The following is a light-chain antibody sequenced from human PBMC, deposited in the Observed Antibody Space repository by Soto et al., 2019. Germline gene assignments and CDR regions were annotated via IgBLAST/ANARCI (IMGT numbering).Light chain of an antibody. V-gene: IGKV3-20*01. CDR3: QQYDSPWT. CDR1: QSVSSNY. J-gene: IGKJ1*01. CDR2: DTS. Sequence: EIVMTQSPATLSVSPGERATLSCRASQSVSSNYLAWYQQKPGQAPRLVISDTSDRAAGIPDRFSGSGSGTDFTLTISRLEPEDFAVYYCQQYDSPWTFGQGTKVDIK.